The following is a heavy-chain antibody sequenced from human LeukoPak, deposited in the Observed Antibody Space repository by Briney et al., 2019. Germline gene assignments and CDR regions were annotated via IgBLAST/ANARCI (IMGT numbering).Heavy chain of an antibody. CDR3: ARAYCGGDCYFPYYFDY. V-gene: IGHV3-66*01. CDR1: GFTVSSNY. J-gene: IGHJ4*02. CDR2: IYSGGST. D-gene: IGHD2-21*02. Sequence: GGPLRLSCAASGFTVSSNYMSWVRQAPGKGLEWVSVIYSGGSTYYADSVKGRFTISRDNSKNTLYLQMNSLRAEDTAVYYCARAYCGGDCYFPYYFDYWGQGTLVTVSS.